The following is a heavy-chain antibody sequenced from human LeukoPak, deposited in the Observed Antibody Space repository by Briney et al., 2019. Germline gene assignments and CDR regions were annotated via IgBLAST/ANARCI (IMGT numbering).Heavy chain of an antibody. CDR2: IYYSGST. D-gene: IGHD3-10*01. V-gene: IGHV4-39*01. Sequence: SETLSLTCTVSGGSILSSSYYWGWIRQSPGRGLEWIGSIYYSGSTYYNPPLKSRVTISVDTSKNQFSLKLSSVTATDTAVYYRARPGITLIRGVSAFEFWGQGTLVTVSS. J-gene: IGHJ4*02. CDR1: GGSILSSSYY. CDR3: ARPGITLIRGVSAFEF.